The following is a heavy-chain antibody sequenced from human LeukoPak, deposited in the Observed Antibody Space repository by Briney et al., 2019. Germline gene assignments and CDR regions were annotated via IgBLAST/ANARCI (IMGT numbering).Heavy chain of an antibody. D-gene: IGHD2-2*02. CDR2: INHSGST. CDR3: ARVGYCSSTSCYRGKKYNWFDS. CDR1: GGSFSGYY. J-gene: IGHJ5*01. Sequence: SETLSLTCAVYGGSFSGYYWSWIRQPPGKGLEWIGEINHSGSTNYNPSLKSRATISVDTSKNQFSLKLSSVTAADTAVYYCARVGYCSSTSCYRGKKYNWFDSWGQGTLVTVSS. V-gene: IGHV4-34*01.